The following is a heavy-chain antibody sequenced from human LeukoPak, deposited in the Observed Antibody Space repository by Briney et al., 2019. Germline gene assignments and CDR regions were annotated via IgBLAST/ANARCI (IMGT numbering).Heavy chain of an antibody. D-gene: IGHD5-18*01. J-gene: IGHJ4*02. CDR1: GFTFSRYA. CDR2: ITSNGGST. Sequence: QPGGSLRLSCSASGFTFSRYAMHWVRQAPGKGLKYVSAITSNGGSTYYADSVKGRFTISRDNSKNTLYLQMSSLRAEDTAVYYCVKGITAMVPFFDYWGQGTLVTVSS. CDR3: VKGITAMVPFFDY. V-gene: IGHV3-64D*06.